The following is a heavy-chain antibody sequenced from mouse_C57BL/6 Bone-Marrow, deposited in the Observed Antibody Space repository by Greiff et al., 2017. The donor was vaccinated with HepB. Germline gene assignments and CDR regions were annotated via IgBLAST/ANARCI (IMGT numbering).Heavy chain of an antibody. CDR2: SRNKANDYTT. J-gene: IGHJ3*01. Sequence: EVKLVDSGGGLVQSGRSLRLSCATSGFTFSDFYMEWVRQAPGKGLEWIAASRNKANDYTTEYSASVKGRFIVSRDTSQSILYLQMNALRAEDTAIYYCARDVDYGSSSSWFAYWGQGTLVTVSA. CDR3: ARDVDYGSSSSWFAY. V-gene: IGHV7-1*01. D-gene: IGHD1-1*01. CDR1: GFTFSDFY.